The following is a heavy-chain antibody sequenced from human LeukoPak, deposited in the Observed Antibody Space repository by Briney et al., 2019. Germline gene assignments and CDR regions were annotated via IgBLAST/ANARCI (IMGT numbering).Heavy chain of an antibody. D-gene: IGHD6-19*01. Sequence: GGSLRLSCAASGFNFSCYWMSWVRQAPGKGLEGVANIKQDGSEKYYVDSVKGRFTISRDNAKNSLYLQMNSLRAEDTAVYYCARAPIAVAAYYFDYWGQGTLVTVSS. CDR3: ARAPIAVAAYYFDY. CDR2: IKQDGSEK. CDR1: GFNFSCYW. V-gene: IGHV3-7*01. J-gene: IGHJ4*02.